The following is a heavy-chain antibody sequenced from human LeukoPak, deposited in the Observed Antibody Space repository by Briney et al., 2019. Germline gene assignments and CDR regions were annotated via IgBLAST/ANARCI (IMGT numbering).Heavy chain of an antibody. CDR3: ARDSAGNDY. Sequence: GGPLRLSCEASGFTFSTYWMSWVRQAPGKGLEWVANIKQDGSEKYYVDSVKGRFTIFRDNAKNSLYLQMNSLRAEDTAMYYCARDSAGNDYWGQGTLVTVSS. CDR1: GFTFSTYW. J-gene: IGHJ4*02. D-gene: IGHD6-13*01. CDR2: IKQDGSEK. V-gene: IGHV3-7*01.